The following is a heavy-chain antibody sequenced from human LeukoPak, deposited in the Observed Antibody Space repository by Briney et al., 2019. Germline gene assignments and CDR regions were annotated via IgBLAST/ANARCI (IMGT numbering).Heavy chain of an antibody. D-gene: IGHD5-18*01. CDR1: VGSFSGYY. CDR3: ARGGDTAMEFDY. CDR2: INHSGST. V-gene: IGHV4-34*01. J-gene: IGHJ4*02. Sequence: SETLSLTCAVSVGSFSGYYWSWIRQPPGKGLEWIGEINHSGSTNYNPSLKSRVTISVDTSKNQFSLKLSSVTAADTAVYYCARGGDTAMEFDYWGQGTLVTVSS.